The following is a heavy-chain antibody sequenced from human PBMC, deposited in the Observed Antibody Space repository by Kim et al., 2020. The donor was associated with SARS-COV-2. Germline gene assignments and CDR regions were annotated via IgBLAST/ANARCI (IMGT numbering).Heavy chain of an antibody. CDR1: GFTFSNAW. CDR3: TTDRSLRVLWFGELFSDSYGMDV. CDR2: IKSKTDGGTT. Sequence: GESLRLSCAASGFTFSNAWMSWVRQAPGKGLEWVGRIKSKTDGGTTDYAAPVKGRFTISRDDSKNTLYLQMNSLKTEDTAVYYCTTDRSLRVLWFGELFSDSYGMDVWGQGTTVTVSS. J-gene: IGHJ6*02. D-gene: IGHD3-10*01. V-gene: IGHV3-15*01.